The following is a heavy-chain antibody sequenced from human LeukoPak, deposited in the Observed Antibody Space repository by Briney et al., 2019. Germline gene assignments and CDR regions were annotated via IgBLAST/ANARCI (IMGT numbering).Heavy chain of an antibody. CDR3: ARLYSGYFFDY. CDR1: GGSISSYY. V-gene: IGHV4-59*01. CDR2: IYYSGST. D-gene: IGHD5-12*01. Sequence: SETLSLTCSVSGGSISSYYWRWIRQPPGKGLEWIGYIYYSGSTNYNPSLKSRVAMSVDTSKNQFSLNLTSVTAADTAVYYCARLYSGYFFDYWGQGTLVTVSS. J-gene: IGHJ4*02.